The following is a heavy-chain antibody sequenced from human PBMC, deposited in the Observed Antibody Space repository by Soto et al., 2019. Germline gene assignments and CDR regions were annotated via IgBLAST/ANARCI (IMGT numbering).Heavy chain of an antibody. J-gene: IGHJ5*02. CDR3: TRGNWFDP. V-gene: IGHV1-24*01. CDR1: GSALTELS. Sequence: QVRLIQSGTEVKKPGASVKVSCSLSGSALTELSLHWVRQAPGKGLEWMGCSDREDGETFYAQKFESRITITDDTSTNTAYMELRSLGSEDTAVYYCTRGNWFDPWGQGTLVAVSS. CDR2: SDREDGET.